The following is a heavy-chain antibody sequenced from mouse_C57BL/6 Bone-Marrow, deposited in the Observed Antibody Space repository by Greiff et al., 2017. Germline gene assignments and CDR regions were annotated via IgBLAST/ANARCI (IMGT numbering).Heavy chain of an antibody. CDR2: IYNGNGYT. V-gene: IGHV1-58*01. CDR3: ARCAMDY. Sequence: VQLQQSGAELVRPGSSVKMSCKTSGYTFTSYGINWVKQRPGQGLEWIGYIYNGNGYTAYNEKFKGKATLTSDTSSSTAYMQLSSLTSDDSAIYFCARCAMDYWGQGTSVTVSS. CDR1: GYTFTSYG. J-gene: IGHJ4*01.